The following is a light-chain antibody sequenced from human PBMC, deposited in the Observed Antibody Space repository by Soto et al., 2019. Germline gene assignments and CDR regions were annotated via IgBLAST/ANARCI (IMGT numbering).Light chain of an antibody. CDR3: QQTHTFPWT. CDR1: QTISSW. Sequence: DIPMTQSPSTLSGSVGDRVTITCRASQTISSWLAWYQQKPGKAPKLLIYKASTLKSGVPSRFSGSGSGTEFTLTISSLQPEDFVTYYCQQTHTFPWTFGQGTKVDVK. CDR2: KAS. V-gene: IGKV1-5*03. J-gene: IGKJ1*01.